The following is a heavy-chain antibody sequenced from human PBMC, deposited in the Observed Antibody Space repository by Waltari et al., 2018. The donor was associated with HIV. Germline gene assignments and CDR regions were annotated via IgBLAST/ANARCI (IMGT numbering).Heavy chain of an antibody. J-gene: IGHJ4*02. CDR1: GYTFTSYY. V-gene: IGHV1-46*01. CDR2: INPSGGST. D-gene: IGHD2-15*01. Sequence: QVQLVQSGAEVKKPGASVKVSCKASGYTFTSYYMHWVRQAPGQGLEWMGIINPSGGSTSYAQKFQGRVTMTRDTSTSTVYMELSSLRSEDTAVYYCARGFLQGYCSGGSCLYYFDYWGQGTLVTVSS. CDR3: ARGFLQGYCSGGSCLYYFDY.